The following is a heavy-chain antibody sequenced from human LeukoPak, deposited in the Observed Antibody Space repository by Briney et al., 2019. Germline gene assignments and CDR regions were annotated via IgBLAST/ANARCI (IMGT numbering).Heavy chain of an antibody. J-gene: IGHJ3*02. CDR2: ISSSGSTI. D-gene: IGHD3-22*01. V-gene: IGHV3-48*03. Sequence: GGSLRLSCAASGFTFSSYEMNWVRQAPGKGLEWVSYISSSGSTIYYADSVKGRFTISRDNAKNSLYLQMNSLRAEDMALYYCAKYDSSGTAFDIWGQGTMVTVSS. CDR3: AKYDSSGTAFDI. CDR1: GFTFSSYE.